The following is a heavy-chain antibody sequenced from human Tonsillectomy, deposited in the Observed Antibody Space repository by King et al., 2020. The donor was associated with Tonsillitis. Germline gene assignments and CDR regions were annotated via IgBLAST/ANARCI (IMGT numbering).Heavy chain of an antibody. V-gene: IGHV4-4*07. CDR1: GGSISSYY. CDR3: ARAGASSALQVVGDPSYYYYGMDV. D-gene: IGHD3-22*01. CDR2: MYTSGST. J-gene: IGHJ6*02. Sequence: LQLQESGPGLVKPSETLSLTCTVSGGSISSYYWSWIRQPAGKGLEWIGRMYTSGSTNYNPSLKSRVTMSVDTSKNQFSLKLSSVTAADTAVYYCARAGASSALQVVGDPSYYYYGMDVWGQGTTVTVSS.